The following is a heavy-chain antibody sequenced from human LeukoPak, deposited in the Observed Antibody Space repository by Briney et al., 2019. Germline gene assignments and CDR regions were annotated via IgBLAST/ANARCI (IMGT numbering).Heavy chain of an antibody. J-gene: IGHJ4*02. CDR1: GDSVSSNSAA. Sequence: SQTLSLTCAISGDSVSSNSAAWNWIRQSPSRGLEWLGRTYYRSKWYNDYAVSVKSRITINPDTSKNQFSLQLNSVTPEDTAVYYCASSRPRERVDWQQLGPFDYWGQGTLVTVSS. V-gene: IGHV6-1*01. D-gene: IGHD6-13*01. CDR2: TYYRSKWYN. CDR3: ASSRPRERVDWQQLGPFDY.